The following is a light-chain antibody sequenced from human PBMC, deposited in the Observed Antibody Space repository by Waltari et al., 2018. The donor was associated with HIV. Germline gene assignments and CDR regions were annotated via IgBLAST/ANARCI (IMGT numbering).Light chain of an antibody. V-gene: IGLV2-23*02. CDR3: CSYAGSSTSV. CDR2: EVS. J-gene: IGLJ2*01. CDR1: SSDVGSYNL. Sequence: QSALTQPASVSGSPGPSITIPCPGTSSDVGSYNLVSWYQQHPGKAPKLMIYEVSKRPSGVSNRFSGSKSGNTASLTISGLQAEDEADYYCCSYAGSSTSVFGGGTKLTVL.